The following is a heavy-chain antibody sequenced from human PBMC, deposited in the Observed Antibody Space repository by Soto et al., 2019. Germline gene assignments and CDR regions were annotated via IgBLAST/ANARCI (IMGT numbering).Heavy chain of an antibody. D-gene: IGHD4-4*01. CDR1: GXTFSYYS. V-gene: IGHV3-21*01. CDR3: AREGINNYNEYYFDS. J-gene: IGHJ4*02. Sequence: GSLRLSCAASGXTFSYYSMNWVRRAPGKGVEWGSSIIGSGNYTHYADFLRGRFTIQRDNAKTSLYLQMNSMRAEDTAVYYCAREGINNYNEYYFDSWGQGTVVTVSS. CDR2: IIGSGNYT.